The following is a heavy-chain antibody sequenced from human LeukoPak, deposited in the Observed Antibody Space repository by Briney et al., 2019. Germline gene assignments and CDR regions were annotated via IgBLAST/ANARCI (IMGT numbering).Heavy chain of an antibody. D-gene: IGHD2-21*02. J-gene: IGHJ4*02. Sequence: GGSLRLSCAASGFTFSSYAMSWVRQAPGKGLEWVSAISGSGGSTYYADSVKGRFTISRDNSKNTLYLQMSSLRAEDTAVYYCAKSLGHIGVVTVFDYWGQGPLVTVSS. CDR2: ISGSGGST. CDR3: AKSLGHIGVVTVFDY. CDR1: GFTFSSYA. V-gene: IGHV3-23*01.